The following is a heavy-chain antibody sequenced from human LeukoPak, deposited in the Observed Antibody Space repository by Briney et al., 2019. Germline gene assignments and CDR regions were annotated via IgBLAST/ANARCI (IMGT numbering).Heavy chain of an antibody. CDR3: ARGGIVVVPAAIFFGFDY. CDR2: IYNNGNA. CDR1: GGSISSGGDF. Sequence: SETLSLTCTVSGGSISSGGDFWTWIRQLPEKGLEWIGYIYNNGNAYYNPSLKSRITISVDTSRNQFSLKLSSVTAADTAVYYCARGGIVVVPAAIFFGFDYWGQGTLVTVSS. V-gene: IGHV4-31*03. D-gene: IGHD2-2*01. J-gene: IGHJ4*02.